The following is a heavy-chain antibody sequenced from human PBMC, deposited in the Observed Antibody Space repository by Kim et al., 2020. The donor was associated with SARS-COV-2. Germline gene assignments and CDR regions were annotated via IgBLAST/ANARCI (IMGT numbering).Heavy chain of an antibody. CDR2: FDPEDGET. CDR1: GYTLTELS. J-gene: IGHJ4*02. CDR3: ATTKGYSSGWYAFYY. V-gene: IGHV1-24*01. Sequence: ASVKVSCKVSGYTLTELSMHWVRQAPGKGLEWMGGFDPEDGETIYAQKFQGRVTMTEDTSTDTAYMELSSLRSEDTAVYYCATTKGYSSGWYAFYYWGQGTLVTVSS. D-gene: IGHD6-19*01.